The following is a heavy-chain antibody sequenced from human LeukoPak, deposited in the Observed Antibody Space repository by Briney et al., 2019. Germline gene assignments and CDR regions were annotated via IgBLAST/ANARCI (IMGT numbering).Heavy chain of an antibody. CDR3: ARVRAVTGSFDY. V-gene: IGHV3-11*04. Sequence: PGGSLRLSCAASGFTFSDYYMSWLRQAPGKGLEWVSYISSSGSTIYYADSVKGRFTISRDNAKNSLYLQMNSLRGEDTAEYYCARVRAVTGSFDYWGQGTLVTVSS. CDR2: ISSSGSTI. J-gene: IGHJ4*02. CDR1: GFTFSDYY. D-gene: IGHD6-19*01.